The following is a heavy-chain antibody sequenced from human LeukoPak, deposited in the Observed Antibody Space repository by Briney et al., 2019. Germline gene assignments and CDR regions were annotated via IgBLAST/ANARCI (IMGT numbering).Heavy chain of an antibody. V-gene: IGHV1-2*02. CDR3: ASCGGDCYSEGSIDY. Sequence: ASVKVSCKASGYTFTGYYMHWVRQAPGQGLEWMGWINPNSGGTNYAQKFQGRVTMTRDTSISTACMELSRLRSDDTAVYYCASCGGDCYSEGSIDYWGQGTLVTVSS. D-gene: IGHD2-21*01. CDR1: GYTFTGYY. CDR2: INPNSGGT. J-gene: IGHJ4*02.